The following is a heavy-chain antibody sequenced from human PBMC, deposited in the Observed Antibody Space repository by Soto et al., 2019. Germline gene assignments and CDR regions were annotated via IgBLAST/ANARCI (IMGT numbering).Heavy chain of an antibody. CDR1: GDSISGFY. CDR2: ISYSGST. J-gene: IGHJ4*02. D-gene: IGHD6-13*01. Sequence: SETLSLTCTVSGDSISGFYWSWIRQPPGKGLEWIGCISYSGSTYYNPSLKSRVTISVDTSKNQFSLKLSSVTAADTALYYCARQIAAAGTFDYWGQGALVTVSS. V-gene: IGHV4-59*08. CDR3: ARQIAAAGTFDY.